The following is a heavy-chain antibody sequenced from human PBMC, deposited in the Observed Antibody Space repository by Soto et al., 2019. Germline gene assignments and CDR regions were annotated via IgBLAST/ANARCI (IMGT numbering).Heavy chain of an antibody. CDR1: GSTFSSYA. D-gene: IGHD6-13*01. V-gene: IGHV1-69*01. CDR3: ARARAAASKLIAAAGFDY. Sequence: QVQLVQSGAEVKKPGSSVKVSCKASGSTFSSYAISWVRQAPGQGLEWMGGIIPIFGTANYAQKFQGRVTITADESTSTAYMELSSRRSEDTAVYYCARARAAASKLIAAAGFDYWGQGTLVTVSS. CDR2: IIPIFGTA. J-gene: IGHJ4*02.